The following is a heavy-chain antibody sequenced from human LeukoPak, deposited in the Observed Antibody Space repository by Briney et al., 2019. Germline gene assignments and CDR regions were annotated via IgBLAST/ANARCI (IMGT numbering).Heavy chain of an antibody. V-gene: IGHV3-20*04. D-gene: IGHD1-26*01. CDR1: GFTFRSYA. CDR3: ARPGGGGSYFGGFDY. J-gene: IGHJ4*02. CDR2: INWNGGSA. Sequence: GGSLRLSCAASGFTFRSYAMSWVRQAPGKGLEWVSGINWNGGSAGYADSVKGRFTISRDNAKNSLYLQMNSLRAGDTALYYCARPGGGGSYFGGFDYWGQGTLVTVSS.